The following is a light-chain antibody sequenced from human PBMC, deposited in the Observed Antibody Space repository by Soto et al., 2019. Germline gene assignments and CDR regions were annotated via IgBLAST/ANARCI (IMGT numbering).Light chain of an antibody. CDR1: HDITNY. CDR2: SAS. Sequence: DIQMTQSPSSLSASVGDRVTITCQASHDITNYLNWYQQKPGKAPKLLIYSASTLETGVPSRFSGSCSGTDFTFTIRSLQPEDIATYYCQQYDNLPLTFGQGTRLEIK. V-gene: IGKV1-33*01. J-gene: IGKJ5*01. CDR3: QQYDNLPLT.